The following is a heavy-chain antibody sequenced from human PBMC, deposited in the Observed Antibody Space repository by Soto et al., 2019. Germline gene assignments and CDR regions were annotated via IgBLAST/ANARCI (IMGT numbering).Heavy chain of an antibody. J-gene: IGHJ4*02. CDR3: AKDQASGQGSFDS. Sequence: SLILSCAASGFTFNIYGMHWVRQAPDKGLEWVALISYDGSNQYYADSVKGRFTISRDNSKNTLFPQMNSLRADDTAVYYCAKDQASGQGSFDSWGQGTLVTVSS. CDR2: ISYDGSNQ. V-gene: IGHV3-30*18. CDR1: GFTFNIYG.